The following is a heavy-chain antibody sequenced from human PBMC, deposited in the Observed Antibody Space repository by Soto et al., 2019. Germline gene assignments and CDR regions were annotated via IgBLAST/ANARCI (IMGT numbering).Heavy chain of an antibody. J-gene: IGHJ6*02. V-gene: IGHV4-30-2*01. Sequence: QLQLQESGSGLVKPSQTLSLTCAVSGGSINSGGYSWSWIRQPPGKGLEWIGYIYHSGSTYYNPSLNSRVTISVDRSKNQFSLNLSSVTAADTALYYCARARANWGLYGMDVWGQGTTVTVSS. D-gene: IGHD7-27*01. CDR3: ARARANWGLYGMDV. CDR1: GGSINSGGYS. CDR2: IYHSGST.